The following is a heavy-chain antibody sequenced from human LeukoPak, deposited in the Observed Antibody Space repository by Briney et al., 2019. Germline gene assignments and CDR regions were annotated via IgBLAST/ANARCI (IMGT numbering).Heavy chain of an antibody. CDR2: IRYDGINK. Sequence: QAGGSLRLSCAASGFTFSSYAMHWVRQAPGKGLEWVAFIRYDGINKYHADSLKGRFTISRDNAKNSLFLQMNSLRAEDTAVYYCARDRSRVSDYWGQGTLVTVSS. CDR1: GFTFSSYA. CDR3: ARDRSRVSDY. J-gene: IGHJ4*02. V-gene: IGHV3-30*02.